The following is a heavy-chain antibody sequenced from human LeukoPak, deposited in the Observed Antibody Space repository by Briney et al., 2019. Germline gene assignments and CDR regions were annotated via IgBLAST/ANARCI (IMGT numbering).Heavy chain of an antibody. D-gene: IGHD6-6*01. Sequence: GGSLRLSCAASGFTFSYAMSWVRQAPGKGLEWVSAISGSGGSTYYADSVKGRFTISRDNSKNTLYLQMNSLRAEDTAIYYCAKGDSSLSPRFDGFDIWGQGTMVTVSS. CDR2: ISGSGGST. V-gene: IGHV3-23*01. CDR1: GFTFSYA. CDR3: AKGDSSLSPRFDGFDI. J-gene: IGHJ3*02.